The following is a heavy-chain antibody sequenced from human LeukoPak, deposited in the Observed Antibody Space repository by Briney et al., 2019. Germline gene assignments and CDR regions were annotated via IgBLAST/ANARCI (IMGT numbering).Heavy chain of an antibody. J-gene: IGHJ4*02. Sequence: GASVKVSCKASGGTFSSYAISWVRQAPGQGLEWMGRIIPIFGTANYAQKFQGRVTITTDESTSTAYVELSSLRSEDTAVYYCARDKLARDPGATWVDYWGQGTLVTVSS. CDR3: ARDKLARDPGATWVDY. D-gene: IGHD1-26*01. CDR1: GGTFSSYA. V-gene: IGHV1-69*05. CDR2: IIPIFGTA.